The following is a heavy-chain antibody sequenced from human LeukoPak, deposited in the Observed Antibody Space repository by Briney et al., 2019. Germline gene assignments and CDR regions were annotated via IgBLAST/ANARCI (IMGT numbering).Heavy chain of an antibody. V-gene: IGHV4-34*01. J-gene: IGHJ4*02. D-gene: IGHD3-3*01. CDR3: QSRFLEWLLDY. CDR1: GGSFSGYY. CDR2: INHSGST. Sequence: PSETLSLTCAVYGGSFSGYYWSWIRRPPGKGLEWIGEINHSGSTNYNPSLKSRVTISVDTSKNQFSLKLSSVTAADTAIYYCQSRFLEWLLDYWGQGTLVTVSS.